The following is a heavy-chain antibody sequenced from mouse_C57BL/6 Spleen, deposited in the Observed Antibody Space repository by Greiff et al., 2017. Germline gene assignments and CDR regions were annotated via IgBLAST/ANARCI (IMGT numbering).Heavy chain of an antibody. CDR2: IWSGGST. Sequence: QVQLKESGPGLVQPSQSLSITCTVSGFSLTSYGVHWVRQSPGKGLEWLGVIWSGGSTDYNAAFISRLSISKDNSKSRVFFKMNSLQADDTAIYYCASYDYDGFYAMDYWGQGTSVTVSS. J-gene: IGHJ4*01. D-gene: IGHD2-4*01. V-gene: IGHV2-2*01. CDR3: ASYDYDGFYAMDY. CDR1: GFSLTSYG.